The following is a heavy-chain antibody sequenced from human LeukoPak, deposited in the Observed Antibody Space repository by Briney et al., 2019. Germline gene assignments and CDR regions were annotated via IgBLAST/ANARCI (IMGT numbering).Heavy chain of an antibody. CDR3: ARGVRGVINGDY. J-gene: IGHJ4*02. Sequence: GGSLRLSCAASGFTFSSYWMSWVRQAPGKGLEWVSSISSSSSYIYYADSVKGRFTISRDNAKNSLYLQMNSLRAEDTAVYYCARGVRGVINGDYWGQGTLVTVSS. D-gene: IGHD3-10*01. CDR1: GFTFSSYW. V-gene: IGHV3-21*01. CDR2: ISSSSSYI.